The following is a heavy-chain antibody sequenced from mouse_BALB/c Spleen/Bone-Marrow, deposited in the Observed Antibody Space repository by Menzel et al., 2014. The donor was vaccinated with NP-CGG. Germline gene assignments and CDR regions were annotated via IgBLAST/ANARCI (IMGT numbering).Heavy chain of an antibody. Sequence: VQLQQSGAELARPGASVKLSCKASGYTFTSYWMQWVKQRPGQGLEWIGAIYPGDGGTRYTQKFKGKATLTADKSSSTAYMQLSSLASEDSAVYYCARWRYYFDYWGQCTTLTVSS. CDR1: GYTFTSYW. J-gene: IGHJ2*01. CDR2: IYPGDGGT. V-gene: IGHV1-87*01. CDR3: ARWRYYFDY. D-gene: IGHD2-3*01.